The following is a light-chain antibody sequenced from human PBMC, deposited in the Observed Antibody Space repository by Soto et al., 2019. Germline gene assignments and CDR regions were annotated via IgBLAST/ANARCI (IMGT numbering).Light chain of an antibody. CDR2: DAS. CDR1: QTVRNNY. CDR3: QQFSSYPLT. J-gene: IGKJ4*01. V-gene: IGKV3-20*01. Sequence: EIVMTQSPVTLSVFPWERATLSCRASQTVRNNYLAWYQQKPGQAPRLLIYDASSRATGIPDRFSGGGSGTDFTLTISRLEPEDFAVYYCQQFSSYPLTFGGGTKVDIK.